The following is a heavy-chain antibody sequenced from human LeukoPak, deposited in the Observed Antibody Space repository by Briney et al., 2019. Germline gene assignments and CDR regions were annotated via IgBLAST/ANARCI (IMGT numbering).Heavy chain of an antibody. V-gene: IGHV3-30*04. Sequence: QPGGSLRLSCAASGFTFSSYAMHWVRQAPGKGLEWVAVISYDGSNKYYADSVKGRFTISRDNSKNTLYLQMNSLRAEDTAVYYCTRDRIRGIAAAGFFYYYYGMDVWGQGTTVTVSS. J-gene: IGHJ6*02. D-gene: IGHD6-13*01. CDR1: GFTFSSYA. CDR3: TRDRIRGIAAAGFFYYYYGMDV. CDR2: ISYDGSNK.